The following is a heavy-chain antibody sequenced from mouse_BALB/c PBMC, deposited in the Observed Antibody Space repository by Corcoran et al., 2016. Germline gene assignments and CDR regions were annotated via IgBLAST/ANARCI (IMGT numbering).Heavy chain of an antibody. D-gene: IGHD4-1*01. CDR1: GYTFTEYT. J-gene: IGHJ4*01. CDR2: INTNNVGT. Sequence: EVQLQQSGPELVKPGASVKISCKTSGYTFTEYTMHWVKQSHGKRLEWIGGINTNNVGTSYKQKFTGKATLTVDKSSSTAYMELRSLTSEDSSVYYCASWDYAMDYWGQGTSVTVSS. CDR3: ASWDYAMDY. V-gene: IGHV1-18*01.